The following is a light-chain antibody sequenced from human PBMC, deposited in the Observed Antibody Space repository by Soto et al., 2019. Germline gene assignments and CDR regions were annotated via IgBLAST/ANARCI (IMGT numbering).Light chain of an antibody. CDR1: SSNIGAEYD. Sequence: QSVLTQPPSVSGAPGQRVAISCTGSSSNIGAEYDVHWYQQLPGTAPKRLIYGDNNRPSGVPDRFSGSKSGTSASLAITGLQPEDEADYYCQSYDSSLNTFVFGTATKVTV. CDR3: QSYDSSLNTFV. V-gene: IGLV1-40*01. J-gene: IGLJ1*01. CDR2: GDN.